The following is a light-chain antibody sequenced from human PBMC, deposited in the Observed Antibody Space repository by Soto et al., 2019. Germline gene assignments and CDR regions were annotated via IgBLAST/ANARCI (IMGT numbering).Light chain of an antibody. V-gene: IGKV3-15*01. CDR3: HQRKSWPRT. Sequence: DIVMTQSPATLSVSPGERATISCRASQSVSSNLAWYQQKPGQAPRLLIYGASTRATGIPARFSGSGSGTEFTLTISSLQSEDFAVYYCHQRKSWPRTFGQGTKV. CDR2: GAS. J-gene: IGKJ1*01. CDR1: QSVSSN.